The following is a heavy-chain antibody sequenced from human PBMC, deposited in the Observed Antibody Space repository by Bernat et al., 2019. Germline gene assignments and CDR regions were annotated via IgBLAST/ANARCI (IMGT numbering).Heavy chain of an antibody. CDR1: GYTFTNYG. Sequence: QVQLVQSGTEVKKPGASVKVSCKASGYTFTNYGISWVRQAPGQGLEWMGWISVYNGNTMYAQKFQGRVTMTTDTSTSTTYLELRSLRSDDTAVYYCARDFYDSGGYSIQGPFDYWGQGTLVTVSS. CDR2: ISVYNGNT. V-gene: IGHV1-18*01. CDR3: ARDFYDSGGYSIQGPFDY. J-gene: IGHJ4*02. D-gene: IGHD3-22*01.